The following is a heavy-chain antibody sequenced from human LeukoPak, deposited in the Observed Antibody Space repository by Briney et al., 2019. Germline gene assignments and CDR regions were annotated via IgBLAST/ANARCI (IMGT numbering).Heavy chain of an antibody. CDR2: INPNSGGT. CDR3: ARSRTRGATVKNWFDP. D-gene: IGHD3-16*02. V-gene: IGHV1-2*02. CDR1: GYTFISYA. Sequence: ASVKVSCKASGYTFISYAMNWVRQAPGQGLEWMGWINPNSGGTNYAQKFQGRVTMTRDTSISTAYMELSRLRSDDTAVYYCARSRTRGATVKNWFDPWGQGTLVTVSS. J-gene: IGHJ5*02.